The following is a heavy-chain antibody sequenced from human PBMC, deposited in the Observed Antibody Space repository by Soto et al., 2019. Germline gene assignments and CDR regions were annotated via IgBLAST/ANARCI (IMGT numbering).Heavy chain of an antibody. CDR2: IYYRGDT. V-gene: IGHV4-39*07. J-gene: IGHJ4*02. D-gene: IGHD5-12*01. Sequence: PSETLSLTCTVSGGSISTSNYYWAWVRQAPGKGLEWIANIYYRGDTYYHPSLRSRLTVSVDTSKNQFSLKLSSLNAADTAVYFCARDRRDGYKRYFEFWGQGNQVTVSS. CDR3: ARDRRDGYKRYFEF. CDR1: GGSISTSNYY.